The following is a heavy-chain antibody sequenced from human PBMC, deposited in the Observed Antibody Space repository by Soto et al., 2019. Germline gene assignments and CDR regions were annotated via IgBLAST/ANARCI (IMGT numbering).Heavy chain of an antibody. J-gene: IGHJ4*02. CDR3: AKDHRFAVAGTGDY. CDR2: ISYDGSHK. V-gene: IGHV3-30*18. D-gene: IGHD6-19*01. CDR1: GFTFSSYG. Sequence: QVQLVESGGGVVQPGRSLRLSCAASGFTFSSYGMHWVRQAPGKGLEWVAVISYDGSHKYYADSVKGRFTISRDNSKNTLYLQMNSLKPEETAVYYCAKDHRFAVAGTGDYWGQGTLVTVSS.